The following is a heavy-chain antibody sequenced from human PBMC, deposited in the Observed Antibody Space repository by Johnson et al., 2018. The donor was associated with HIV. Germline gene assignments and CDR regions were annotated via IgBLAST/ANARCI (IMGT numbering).Heavy chain of an antibody. V-gene: IGHV3-15*01. Sequence: EVQLVESGGGLVKPGGSLRLSCAASGFTFSNAWMSWVRQVPGKGLEWVGRIKSKTDGGATDNAAPVQGSLTISRDDSKNTLYRQMNSLKTEDTAVYYCTTKTWGAFDVWGQGTMVTVSS. D-gene: IGHD7-27*01. CDR3: TTKTWGAFDV. CDR1: GFTFSNAW. J-gene: IGHJ3*01. CDR2: IKSKTDGGAT.